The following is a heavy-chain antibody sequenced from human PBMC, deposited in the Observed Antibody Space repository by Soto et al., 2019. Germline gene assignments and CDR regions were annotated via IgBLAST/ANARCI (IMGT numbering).Heavy chain of an antibody. Sequence: EVQLVESGGGLVKPGGSLRLSCAASGFTFSDYSMNWVRQVPGKGLEWVLSISRSSSYIHYADSLKGRFTIPRDNAKDSLYLPLNSLRAEDTAIYHCASSLRFLAWLSGHHFYYMDVWGKGTTVTVSS. CDR1: GFTFSDYS. V-gene: IGHV3-21*04. CDR3: ASSLRFLAWLSGHHFYYMDV. J-gene: IGHJ6*03. CDR2: ISRSSSYI. D-gene: IGHD3-3*01.